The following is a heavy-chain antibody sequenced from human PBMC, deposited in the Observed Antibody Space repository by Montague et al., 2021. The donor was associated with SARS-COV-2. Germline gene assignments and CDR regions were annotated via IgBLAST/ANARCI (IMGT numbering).Heavy chain of an antibody. Sequence: SLRLSCAASGFIFSIYEMNWVRQAPGKGLEWISYITNSGTTYYADSVKGRFTVSRDNAKNSLYLQMNSVRAEDTAIYYCARDALGDGYNLDXWGQGTPVTVSS. V-gene: IGHV3-48*03. J-gene: IGHJ4*02. CDR2: ITNSGTT. D-gene: IGHD5-24*01. CDR3: ARDALGDGYNLDX. CDR1: GFIFSIYE.